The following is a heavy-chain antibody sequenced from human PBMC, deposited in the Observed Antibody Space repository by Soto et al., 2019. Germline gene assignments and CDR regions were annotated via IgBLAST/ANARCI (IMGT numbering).Heavy chain of an antibody. V-gene: IGHV1-8*01. D-gene: IGHD3-10*01. J-gene: IGHJ4*02. Sequence: QVQLVQSGAEVKKPGASVKVSCKASGYTFTSYDINWVRQATGQGLEWMGWRNPNSGNTGYAQKFQGRVTMTRTTSKSTAYLALSSLRSEDTAVFYCARERGSGAVDYWGQGTLVTVSS. CDR2: RNPNSGNT. CDR1: GYTFTSYD. CDR3: ARERGSGAVDY.